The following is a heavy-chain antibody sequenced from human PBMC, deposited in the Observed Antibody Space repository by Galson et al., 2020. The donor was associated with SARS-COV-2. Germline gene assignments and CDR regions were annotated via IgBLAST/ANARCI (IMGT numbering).Heavy chain of an antibody. CDR3: APEARVTTGYAY. CDR2: IGASGRST. V-gene: IGHV3-23*01. J-gene: IGHJ4*02. D-gene: IGHD4-17*01. Sequence: RGSLRLSCAASGFTFSSYAMSWVRQAPGKGLEWVSTIGASGRSTYIADSVKGRFTISRDNSKNTVYLQMNSLRAEDTAVYYCAPEARVTTGYAYWGQGTLVTVSS. CDR1: GFTFSSYA.